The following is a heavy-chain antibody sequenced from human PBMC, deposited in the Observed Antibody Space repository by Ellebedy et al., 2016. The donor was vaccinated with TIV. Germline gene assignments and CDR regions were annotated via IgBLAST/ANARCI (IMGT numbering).Heavy chain of an antibody. J-gene: IGHJ4*02. CDR3: ARDHHGLSH. CDR2: ISSSGNTI. CDR1: GFTFSNSA. D-gene: IGHD4-17*01. Sequence: GESLKISCAASGFTFSNSAMSWIRQAPGKGLEWVSYISSSGNTIYSVDSVKGRFTISRDNAKNSLYLQLNSLRAEDTAVYYCARDHHGLSHWGQGTLVTVSS. V-gene: IGHV3-11*01.